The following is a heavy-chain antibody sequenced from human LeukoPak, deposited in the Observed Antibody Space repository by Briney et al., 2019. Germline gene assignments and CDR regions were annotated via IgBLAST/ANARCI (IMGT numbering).Heavy chain of an antibody. CDR3: ARGGYYGSGNDFRFDP. V-gene: IGHV4-39*01. CDR2: IYYSGST. D-gene: IGHD3-10*01. CDR1: GGSISSSSYY. J-gene: IGHJ5*02. Sequence: PSATLSLTCPVSGGSISSSSYYWGWIRQPPGKGLGRIWSIYYSGSTYYNPSLKSRVTISVDTSKNQFSLKLSSVTAADTAVYYCARGGYYGSGNDFRFDPWGQGTLVTVSS.